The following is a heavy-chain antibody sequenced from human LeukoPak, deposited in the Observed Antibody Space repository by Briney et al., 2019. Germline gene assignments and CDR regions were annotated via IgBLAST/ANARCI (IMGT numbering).Heavy chain of an antibody. CDR3: ASAAGYCSSTSCYTFFDY. CDR2: INHSGST. J-gene: IGHJ4*02. CDR1: GGSFSGYY. V-gene: IGHV4-34*01. D-gene: IGHD2-2*02. Sequence: SETLSLTCAVYGGSFSGYYWSWIRQPPGKGLEWIGEINHSGSTNYNPSLKSRVTISVDTSKNQFSLKLSSVTAADTAVYYCASAAGYCSSTSCYTFFDYWGQGTLVTVSS.